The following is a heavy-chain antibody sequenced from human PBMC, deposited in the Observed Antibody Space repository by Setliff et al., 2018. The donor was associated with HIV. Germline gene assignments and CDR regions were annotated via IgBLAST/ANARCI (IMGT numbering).Heavy chain of an antibody. CDR3: ARSDYYDSSGYSWFDP. CDR1: GGSFSAYY. D-gene: IGHD3-22*01. Sequence: SETLSLTCAVYGGSFSAYYWSWIRQTPGKGLEWIGEINHSGGTNYNPSLKSRVTMSVDTSKNQFSLKLSSVTAADTAVYYCARSDYYDSSGYSWFDPWGQGTLVTVSS. J-gene: IGHJ5*02. V-gene: IGHV4-34*01. CDR2: INHSGGT.